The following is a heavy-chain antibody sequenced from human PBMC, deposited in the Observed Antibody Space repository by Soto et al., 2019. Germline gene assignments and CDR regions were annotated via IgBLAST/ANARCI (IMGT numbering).Heavy chain of an antibody. J-gene: IGHJ3*02. D-gene: IGHD3-22*01. CDR3: ARDGYDRTGYYFSRSEAFEI. Sequence: QVQLQESGPGLVKPSETLSLTCTVSGGSISSGGYNWGWIRQHPGKGLEWVAYIDNSGNTYYSPSLKSRVTISIDKSKNHFSLTLNSLTAADTAVYYCARDGYDRTGYYFSRSEAFEIWGQGTLVIVSS. V-gene: IGHV4-31*03. CDR1: GGSISSGGYN. CDR2: IDNSGNT.